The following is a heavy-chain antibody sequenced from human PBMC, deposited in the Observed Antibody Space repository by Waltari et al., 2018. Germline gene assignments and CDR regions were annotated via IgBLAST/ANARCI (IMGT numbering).Heavy chain of an antibody. CDR3: ARLRPQYYYDSSGYYPDAFDI. D-gene: IGHD3-22*01. V-gene: IGHV4-39*01. J-gene: IGHJ3*02. CDR2: IYYSGST. CDR1: GGSISSSRYY. Sequence: QLQLQESGPGLVKPSETLSLTCTVSGGSISSSRYYWGWLRQPPGKGLEWIGSIYYSGSTYYNPSLKSRVTISVDTSKNQFSLKLSSVTAADTAVYYCARLRPQYYYDSSGYYPDAFDIWGQGTMVTVSS.